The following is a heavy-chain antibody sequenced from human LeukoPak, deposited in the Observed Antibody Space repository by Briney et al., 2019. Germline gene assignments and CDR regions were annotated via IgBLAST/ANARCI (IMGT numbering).Heavy chain of an antibody. CDR3: ARDARYYGIDY. Sequence: SETLSLTCTVSGDSISGGYWSWLRQSAGKRLEWIGRVRAGGYSNYNPSLKSRVSMSVDTSKNQFSLKLSSVTAADTAVYYCARDARYYGIDYWGQGTLVTVSS. CDR2: VRAGGYS. CDR1: GDSISGGY. J-gene: IGHJ4*02. D-gene: IGHD3-10*01. V-gene: IGHV4-4*07.